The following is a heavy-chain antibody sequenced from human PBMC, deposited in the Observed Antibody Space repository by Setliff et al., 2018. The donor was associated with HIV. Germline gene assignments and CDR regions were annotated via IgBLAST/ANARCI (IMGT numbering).Heavy chain of an antibody. V-gene: IGHV3-72*01. CDR1: GFTFSDQY. Sequence: QAGGSLRLSCAASGFTFSDQYMDWVRQAPGKGLEWVARSRNKANSYTIEYVASVKGRFTISRDDSKNSLYLQMNSLETEDTAVYYCTSSSGDYRYFDYWGQGTLVTVSS. CDR3: TSSSGDYRYFDY. D-gene: IGHD4-17*01. CDR2: SRNKANSYTI. J-gene: IGHJ4*02.